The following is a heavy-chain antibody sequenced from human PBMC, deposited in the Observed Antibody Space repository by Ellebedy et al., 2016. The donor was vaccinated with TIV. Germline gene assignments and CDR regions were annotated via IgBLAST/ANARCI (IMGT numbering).Heavy chain of an antibody. V-gene: IGHV4-34*01. D-gene: IGHD3-10*01. J-gene: IGHJ6*02. CDR2: INHSGST. CDR3: ARVGVRGVAV. Sequence: GSLRLXXAASGFTFSNYRMHWVRQPPGKGLEWIGEINHSGSTNYNPSFKSRVTISVDTSKNQFSLKLSSVTAADTAVYYCARVGVRGVAVWGQGTTVTVSS. CDR1: GFTFSNYR.